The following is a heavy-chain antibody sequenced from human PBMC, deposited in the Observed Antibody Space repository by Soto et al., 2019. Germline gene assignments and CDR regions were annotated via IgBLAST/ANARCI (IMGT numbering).Heavy chain of an antibody. CDR1: GGSITSYN. D-gene: IGHD2-2*02. V-gene: IGHV4-59*08. Sequence: PSETLSLTCTVSGGSITSYNWNWLRQPPGKALEWIGYVYNSGSTNYNPSLKSRVTISVDTSKNQFSLKLSSVTAADTAVYYCARGNTPVDYWGQGTLVTVSS. CDR3: ARGNTPVDY. CDR2: VYNSGST. J-gene: IGHJ4*02.